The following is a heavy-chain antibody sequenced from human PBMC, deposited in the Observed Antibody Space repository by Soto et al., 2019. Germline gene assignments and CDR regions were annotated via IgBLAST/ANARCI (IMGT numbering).Heavy chain of an antibody. CDR3: ARDNGNYGSGSFAH. V-gene: IGHV3-23*01. Sequence: EVQLLESGGGLVQPGGSLRLSCAASGFTFSSYALSWVRQAPGKGLEWVSALSGTGDSADYANSVKGRFTISRDASKTTLYLVMSSLRVEDTAIYYCARDNGNYGSGSFAHWGQGTLVTVSS. CDR2: LSGTGDSA. CDR1: GFTFSSYA. D-gene: IGHD3-10*01. J-gene: IGHJ4*02.